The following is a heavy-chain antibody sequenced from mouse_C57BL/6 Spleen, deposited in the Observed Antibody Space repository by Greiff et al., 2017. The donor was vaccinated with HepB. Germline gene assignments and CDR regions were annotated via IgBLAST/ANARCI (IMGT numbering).Heavy chain of an antibody. V-gene: IGHV5-17*01. CDR3: ARTTTVVSYWYFDV. CDR1: GFTFSDYG. J-gene: IGHJ1*03. D-gene: IGHD1-1*01. CDR2: ISSGSSTI. Sequence: EVQGVESGGGLVKPGGSLKLSCAASGFTFSDYGMHWVRQAPEKGLEWVAYISSGSSTIYYADTVKGRFTISRDNAKNTLFLQMTSLRSEDTAMYYCARTTTVVSYWYFDVWGTGTTVTVSS.